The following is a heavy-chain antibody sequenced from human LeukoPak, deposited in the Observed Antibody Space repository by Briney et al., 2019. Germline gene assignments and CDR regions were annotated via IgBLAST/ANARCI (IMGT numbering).Heavy chain of an antibody. CDR1: GGSFSGYY. V-gene: IGHV4-34*01. CDR3: ARRSYYYDSSGSVAKSFDY. D-gene: IGHD3-22*01. CDR2: INHSGST. Sequence: SETLSLTCAVYGGSFSGYYWSWIRQPPGKGLEWIGEINHSGSTNYNPSLKSRVTISVDTSKNQFSLKLSSVTAADTAVYYCARRSYYYDSSGSVAKSFDYWGQGTLVTVSS. J-gene: IGHJ4*02.